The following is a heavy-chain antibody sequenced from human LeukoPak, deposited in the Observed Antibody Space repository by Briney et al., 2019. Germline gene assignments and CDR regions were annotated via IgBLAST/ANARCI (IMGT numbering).Heavy chain of an antibody. CDR3: ARAGYSSGSAGAFDI. D-gene: IGHD6-19*01. Sequence: PSETLSLTCTVSGGSIGSYYWSWIRQPPGKGLEWLGYIYYSGSTNYNPSLKSRVTVSVDTSKNQFSLKLYSVTAADTAVYYCARAGYSSGSAGAFDIWGQGTVVTVSS. J-gene: IGHJ3*02. CDR2: IYYSGST. CDR1: GGSIGSYY. V-gene: IGHV4-59*01.